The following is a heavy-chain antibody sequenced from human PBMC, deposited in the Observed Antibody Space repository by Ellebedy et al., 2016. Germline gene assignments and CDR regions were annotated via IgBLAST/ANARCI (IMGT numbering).Heavy chain of an antibody. V-gene: IGHV3-53*01. CDR2: IYTGGST. CDR3: VYCSGSYLGGFDY. J-gene: IGHJ4*02. Sequence: GESLKISCAASGFTVSNKYMGWVRQAPGKGLEWVSIIYTGGSTYYADSVKGRFTISRDNSKNTLNLQMNSLRAEDTAVYYCVYCSGSYLGGFDYWGQGTLVTVSS. CDR1: GFTVSNKY. D-gene: IGHD1-26*01.